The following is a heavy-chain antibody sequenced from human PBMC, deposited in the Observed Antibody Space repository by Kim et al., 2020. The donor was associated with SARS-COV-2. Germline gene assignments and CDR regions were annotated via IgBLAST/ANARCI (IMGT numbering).Heavy chain of an antibody. CDR3: AKDDSGWMITFPLDY. J-gene: IGHJ4*02. Sequence: GGSLRLSCAASGFTFSSYGMHWVRQAPGKGLEWVAVISYDGSNKYYADSVKGRFTISRDNSKNTLYLQMNSLRAEDTAVYYCAKDDSGWMITFPLDYWGQGTLVTVSS. CDR1: GFTFSSYG. CDR2: ISYDGSNK. D-gene: IGHD3-16*01. V-gene: IGHV3-30*18.